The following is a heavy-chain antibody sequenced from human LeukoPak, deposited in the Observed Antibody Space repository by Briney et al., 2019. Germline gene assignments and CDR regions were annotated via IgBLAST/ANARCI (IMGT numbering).Heavy chain of an antibody. Sequence: PGGSLRLSCAASGFTFSSYWMHWVRHAPGKGLVWVSYISGDGSSTTYADSVKGRFTISRDNAKNTLDLQMNSLRAEDTAVYYCARGGWGTAIDYWAQGTLVTVSS. CDR2: ISGDGSST. V-gene: IGHV3-74*01. CDR1: GFTFSSYW. J-gene: IGHJ4*02. CDR3: ARGGWGTAIDY. D-gene: IGHD1-7*01.